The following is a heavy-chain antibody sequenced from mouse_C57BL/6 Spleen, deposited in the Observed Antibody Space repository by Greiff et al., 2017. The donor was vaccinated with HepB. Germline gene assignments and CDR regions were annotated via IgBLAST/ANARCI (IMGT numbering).Heavy chain of an antibody. D-gene: IGHD1-1*01. CDR3: ARRGYGSSSAWFAY. V-gene: IGHV1-80*01. CDR1: GYAFSSYW. J-gene: IGHJ3*01. Sequence: VKLLESGAELVKPGASVKISCKASGYAFSSYWMNWVKQRPGKGLEWIGQIYPGDGDTNYNGKFKGKATLTADKSSSTAYMQLSSLTSEDSAVYFCARRGYGSSSAWFAYWGQGTLVTVSA. CDR2: IYPGDGDT.